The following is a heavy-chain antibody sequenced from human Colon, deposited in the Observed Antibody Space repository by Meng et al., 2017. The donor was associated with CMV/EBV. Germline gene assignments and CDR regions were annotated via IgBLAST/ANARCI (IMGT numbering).Heavy chain of an antibody. CDR3: AKGPNAHSGFYTTFFDS. D-gene: IGHD3-3*01. V-gene: IGHV3-23*01. J-gene: IGHJ4*02. CDR2: ISATGTT. CDR1: FTFSYYG. Sequence: FTFSYYGLSWGRQAPGKGLEWVSGISATGTTYYPDSVKGRFTISRDNSKNTVVLQMASLRAEDTAVYYCAKGPNAHSGFYTTFFDSWGQGTLVTVSS.